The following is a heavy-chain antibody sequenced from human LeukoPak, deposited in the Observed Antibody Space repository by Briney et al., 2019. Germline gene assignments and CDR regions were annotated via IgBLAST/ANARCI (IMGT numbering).Heavy chain of an antibody. CDR2: ISSYNGNT. Sequence: ASVKVSCKASGYTFTSYGISWVRQAPGQGLEWMGWISSYNGNTNYAQKLQGRVTMTTDTSTGTAYMELRSLRSDDTAVYYCARDLYSSSSSIGYYYYYYYMDVWGKGTTVTVSS. CDR3: ARDLYSSSSSIGYYYYYYYMDV. V-gene: IGHV1-18*01. CDR1: GYTFTSYG. J-gene: IGHJ6*03. D-gene: IGHD6-6*01.